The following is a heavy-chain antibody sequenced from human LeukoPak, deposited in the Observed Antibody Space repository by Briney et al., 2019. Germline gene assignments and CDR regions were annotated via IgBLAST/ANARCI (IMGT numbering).Heavy chain of an antibody. CDR3: ANIIAAAGIRDAFDI. Sequence: GGSLRLSCAASGFTFSSYAMSWVRQAPGKGLEWVSAISGSGGSTYYADSVKGRFTISRDNSKNTLYLQMNSLRAEDTAVYYCANIIAAAGIRDAFDIWGQGTMVTVSS. CDR2: ISGSGGST. V-gene: IGHV3-23*01. D-gene: IGHD6-13*01. J-gene: IGHJ3*02. CDR1: GFTFSSYA.